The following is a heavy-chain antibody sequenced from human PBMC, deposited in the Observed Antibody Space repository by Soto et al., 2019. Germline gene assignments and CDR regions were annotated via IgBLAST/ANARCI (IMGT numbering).Heavy chain of an antibody. Sequence: SETLSLTCAVSGGSISSGGYSWSWIRQPPGKGLEWIGYIYHSGSTYYNPSLKSRVTISVDRSKNQFSLKLSSVTAADTAVYYCARDLGGWFDPWGQGTLVTVSS. CDR2: IYHSGST. CDR3: ARDLGGWFDP. CDR1: GGSISSGGYS. V-gene: IGHV4-30-2*01. D-gene: IGHD3-16*01. J-gene: IGHJ5*02.